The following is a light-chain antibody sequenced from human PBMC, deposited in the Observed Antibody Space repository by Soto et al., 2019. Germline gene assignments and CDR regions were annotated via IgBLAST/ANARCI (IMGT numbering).Light chain of an antibody. CDR1: QSISIN. J-gene: IGKJ5*01. CDR3: QQRSNWPPAGT. CDR2: GAS. Sequence: EIVLTQSPGTLSVSPGDRVTLSCRASQSISINLAWYQHKPGQAPRLLIHGASTRATGVPARISGSGSGTDFTLTISSLQSEDFAVYYCQQRSNWPPAGTFGQGTRLEIK. V-gene: IGKV3D-15*01.